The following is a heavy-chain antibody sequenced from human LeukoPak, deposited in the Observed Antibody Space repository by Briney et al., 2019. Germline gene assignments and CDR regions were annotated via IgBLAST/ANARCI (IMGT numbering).Heavy chain of an antibody. V-gene: IGHV4-30-4*08. CDR2: IYYSGST. CDR3: AREDLGSAFDI. CDR1: GGSTSSGDCY. Sequence: PSQTLSLTCTVSGGSTSSGDCYWSWIRQPPGKGLEWIGYIYYSGSTYYNPSLKSRVTISVDTSKNQFSLTVTSVTAADTAVYYCAREDLGSAFDIWGQGTKVTVSS. J-gene: IGHJ3*02.